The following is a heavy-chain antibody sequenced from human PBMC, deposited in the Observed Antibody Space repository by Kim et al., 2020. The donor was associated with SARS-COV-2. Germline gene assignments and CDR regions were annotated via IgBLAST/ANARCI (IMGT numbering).Heavy chain of an antibody. V-gene: IGHV4-61*01. CDR2: IYYSGCT. Sequence: SETLSLTCTVSGGSVSSGSYYWSWIRQPPGKGLEWIGYIYYSGCTNYNPSLKSRVTISVDTSKNQFSLKLSSVTAADTAVYYCARTPHYGGNSPDYWGQGTLVTVSS. J-gene: IGHJ4*02. D-gene: IGHD4-17*01. CDR1: GGSVSSGSYY. CDR3: ARTPHYGGNSPDY.